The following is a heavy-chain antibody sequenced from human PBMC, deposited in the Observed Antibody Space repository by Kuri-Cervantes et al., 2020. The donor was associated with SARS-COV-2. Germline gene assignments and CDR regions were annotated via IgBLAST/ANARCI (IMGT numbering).Heavy chain of an antibody. CDR3: AREKVEAYCGGDCYPYYYGMDV. Sequence: SETLSLTCTVSGGSISSYYWSWIRQPPGKGLEWIGYIYYSGSTNYNPSLKSRVTISVDTSKNQFSLKLSSVTAADTAVYYCAREKVEAYCGGDCYPYYYGMDVWGQGTTVTVSS. V-gene: IGHV4-59*01. CDR2: IYYSGST. D-gene: IGHD2-21*02. CDR1: GGSISSYY. J-gene: IGHJ6*02.